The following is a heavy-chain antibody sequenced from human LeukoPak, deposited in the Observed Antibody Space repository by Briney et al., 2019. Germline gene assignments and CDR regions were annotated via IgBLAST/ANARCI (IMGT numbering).Heavy chain of an antibody. CDR1: GLTFSSSA. Sequence: GGSLRLSCAASGLTFSSSALSWVRQAPGKGLQWVSSISGNGLQTRYADSVKGRFTVSRDNSKNTLYLQMDGLRAEDTAMYYCTKDQGPYYTPLGSATHAYWGQGALVSVS. V-gene: IGHV3-23*01. CDR2: ISGNGLQT. J-gene: IGHJ4*02. D-gene: IGHD3-10*01. CDR3: TKDQGPYYTPLGSATHAY.